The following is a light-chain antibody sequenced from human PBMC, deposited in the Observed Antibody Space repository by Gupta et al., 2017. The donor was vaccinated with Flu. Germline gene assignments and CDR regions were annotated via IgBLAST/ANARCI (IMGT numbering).Light chain of an antibody. CDR1: QSVGSY. CDR2: DVS. J-gene: IGKJ1*01. CDR3: QQRRCGHHFRWT. Sequence: LTQSPDTLSLSPGERATLSCRAKQSVGSYLLWFHHKPGQPPRLLIYDVSRRAAGGPDRFSGSGYGNDFTLSISSLEPEDFGIYYCQQRRCGHHFRWTFGQGTKVEVK. V-gene: IGKV3-11*01.